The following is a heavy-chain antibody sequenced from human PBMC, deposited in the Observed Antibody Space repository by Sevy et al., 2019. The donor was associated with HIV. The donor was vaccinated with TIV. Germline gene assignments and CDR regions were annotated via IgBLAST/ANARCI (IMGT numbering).Heavy chain of an antibody. J-gene: IGHJ3*02. CDR1: GFTFSNYA. CDR2: ISFSGVNT. CDR3: AKETSSYGDYRDGFDI. V-gene: IGHV3-23*01. Sequence: GGSLRLSCAASGFTFSNYAMTWVRQTPGKGLEWVSTISFSGVNTDYADSVKGRFTISRDNSKNTLFLQMNSLRAEDKARFYCAKETSSYGDYRDGFDIWGQGTMVTVSS. D-gene: IGHD4-17*01.